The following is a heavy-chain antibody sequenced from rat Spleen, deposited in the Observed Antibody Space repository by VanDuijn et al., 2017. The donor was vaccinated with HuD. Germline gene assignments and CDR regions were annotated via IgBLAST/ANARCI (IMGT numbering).Heavy chain of an antibody. Sequence: EVQLQESGPGLVKPSQSLSLTCSVTGHSIDSSYRWNWIRKFPGNKLEWMGYINSAGSTNYNPSLKSRIPLTRDTSKNQFFLQVNSVTTEDTATYYCARSALMYTTDPSDYWGQGVMVTVSS. CDR1: GHSIDSSYR. CDR3: ARSALMYTTDPSDY. V-gene: IGHV3-3*01. J-gene: IGHJ2*01. D-gene: IGHD1-6*01. CDR2: INSAGST.